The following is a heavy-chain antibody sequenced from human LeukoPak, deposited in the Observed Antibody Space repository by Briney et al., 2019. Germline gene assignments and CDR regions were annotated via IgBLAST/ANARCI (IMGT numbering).Heavy chain of an antibody. Sequence: SETLSLTCAVYGGSFRGYYWSWIRQPPGKGLEWIGEINHSGSTNYNPSLKSRVTISVDTSKNQFSLKLSSVTAADTAVYYCARGHSYGLREWLLRRGHFDYWGQGTLVTVSS. CDR2: INHSGST. D-gene: IGHD3-22*01. CDR3: ARGHSYGLREWLLRRGHFDY. V-gene: IGHV4-34*01. J-gene: IGHJ4*02. CDR1: GGSFRGYY.